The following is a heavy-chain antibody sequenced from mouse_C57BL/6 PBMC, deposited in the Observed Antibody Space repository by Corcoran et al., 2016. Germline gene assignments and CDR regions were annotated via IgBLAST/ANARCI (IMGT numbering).Heavy chain of an antibody. CDR2: INTYSGVP. V-gene: IGHV9-3*01. J-gene: IGHJ3*01. CDR3: ASQSNYEAWFAY. CDR1: GYTFTTYG. D-gene: IGHD2-5*01. Sequence: QIRFVQSGPELKKPGETVKRSCKASGYTFTTYGVSWVKQAPGKGLKWRGWINTYSGVPIYADDFKGRFAFSLETTASTAYLQINNLKNEYTATYFCASQSNYEAWFAYWGQGTLVTVSA.